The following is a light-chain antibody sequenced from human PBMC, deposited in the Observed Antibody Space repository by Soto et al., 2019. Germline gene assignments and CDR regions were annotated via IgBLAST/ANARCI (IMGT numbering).Light chain of an antibody. CDR2: GAS. CDR1: QSVRSSY. CDR3: QQYGSSPST. V-gene: IGKV3-20*01. J-gene: IGKJ2*02. Sequence: EIKLTQSPGTLSLSPGERATLSCRASQSVRSSYLAWYQQKPGQAPRLLIYGASSRATGIPDRFSGSGSGTDFTLTISRLEPEDFAVSYCQQYGSSPSTFGQGTKLEIK.